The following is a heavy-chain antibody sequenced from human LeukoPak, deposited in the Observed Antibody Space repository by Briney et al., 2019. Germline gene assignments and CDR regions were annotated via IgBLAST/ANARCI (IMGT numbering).Heavy chain of an antibody. Sequence: GGSLRLSCAASGFTFSNFGMNWVRQAPGKGLEWVSIITSGVGITYYADSVKGRFTISRDTSKNTLYLQMNSLRAEDTAVYYCARSSEYGDPFNYWGQGTLVTVSS. CDR2: ITSGVGIT. CDR1: GFTFSNFG. V-gene: IGHV3-23*01. D-gene: IGHD4-17*01. J-gene: IGHJ4*02. CDR3: ARSSEYGDPFNY.